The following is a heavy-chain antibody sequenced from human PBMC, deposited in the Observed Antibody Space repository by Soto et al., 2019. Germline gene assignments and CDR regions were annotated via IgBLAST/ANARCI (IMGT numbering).Heavy chain of an antibody. Sequence: EVQLVESGGGLVQPGGSLRLSCVESGFTFSSYWMSWVRQAPVQGLEWVGNIKQDGSEANYVDSVKGRFTTSKDNAKNSMYLQMNSLRDEDTAVYDCARIAARGRGWDVLGQGTTVVVSS. V-gene: IGHV3-7*01. J-gene: IGHJ6*02. CDR1: GFTFSSYW. CDR2: IKQDGSEA. CDR3: ARIAARGRGWDV. D-gene: IGHD6-13*01.